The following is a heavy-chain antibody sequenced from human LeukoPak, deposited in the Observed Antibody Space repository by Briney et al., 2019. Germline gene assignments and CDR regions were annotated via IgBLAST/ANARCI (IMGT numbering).Heavy chain of an antibody. CDR2: INTNTWVP. Sequence: ASVKVSCKASGYSFTNYGLGWVRQAPGQGLEWMGWINTNTWVPTHAQGFTERFVFSLDTSVSTAYLQISALKADDTAVYFCAREDRLVGVSFDYWGQGTLVTVSS. V-gene: IGHV7-4-1*02. J-gene: IGHJ4*02. CDR1: GYSFTNYG. D-gene: IGHD1-26*01. CDR3: AREDRLVGVSFDY.